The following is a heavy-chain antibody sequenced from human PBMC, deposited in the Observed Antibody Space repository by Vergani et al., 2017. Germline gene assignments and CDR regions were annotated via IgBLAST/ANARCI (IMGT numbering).Heavy chain of an antibody. CDR1: GFTFDDYA. CDR2: ISSSGSTI. V-gene: IGHV3-48*03. Sequence: EVQLVESGGGLVQPGRSLRLSCAASGFTFDDYAMHWVRQAPGKGLEWVSYISSSGSTIYYADSVKGRFTISRDNAKNSLYLQMNSLRAEDTAVYYCARGDVVVPAATDPAGAVDYWGQGTLVTVSS. CDR3: ARGDVVVPAATDPAGAVDY. J-gene: IGHJ4*02. D-gene: IGHD2-2*01.